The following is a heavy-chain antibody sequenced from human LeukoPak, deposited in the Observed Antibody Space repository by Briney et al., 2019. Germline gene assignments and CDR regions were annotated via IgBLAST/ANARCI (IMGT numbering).Heavy chain of an antibody. J-gene: IGHJ4*02. CDR3: ARLTRLSTSPDRYYLDY. CDR1: GDSISSYY. CDR2: IYTSGGT. V-gene: IGHV4-4*09. Sequence: SETLSLTCTVSGDSISSYYWSWIRQPPGKGLEWIGYIYTSGGTNYIPSLKGRVTISIDTSKNQFSLKLSSVTAADLAVYYCARLTRLSTSPDRYYLDYWGQGTLVTVSS. D-gene: IGHD6-6*01.